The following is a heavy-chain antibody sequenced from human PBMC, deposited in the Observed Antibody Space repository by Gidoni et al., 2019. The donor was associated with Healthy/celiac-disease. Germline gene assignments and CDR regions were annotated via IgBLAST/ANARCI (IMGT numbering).Heavy chain of an antibody. D-gene: IGHD3-9*01. J-gene: IGHJ4*02. CDR1: GFTFSSYI. CDR2: ISSSSSYI. Sequence: EVQLVESGGGLVKPGGSLSLSCAASGFTFSSYIMNWVRQAPGKGLEWVSSISSSSSYIYYADSVKGRFTISRDNAKNSLYLQMNSLRAEDTAVYYCASGYDILTGYYDATEGAYWGQGTLVTVSS. V-gene: IGHV3-21*01. CDR3: ASGYDILTGYYDATEGAY.